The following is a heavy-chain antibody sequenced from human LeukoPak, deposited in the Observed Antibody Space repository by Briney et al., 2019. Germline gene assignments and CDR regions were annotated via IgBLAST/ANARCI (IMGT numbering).Heavy chain of an antibody. Sequence: SATLSLTCAVYGGSFSGYYWSWIRQPPGKGLEWIGGINHSGSTNYNPSLKSRVTISVVTSKNQFSLKLSSVTAADTAVYYCARLYSYGYGFDYWGQGTLVTGSS. J-gene: IGHJ4*02. CDR3: ARLYSYGYGFDY. CDR1: GGSFSGYY. CDR2: INHSGST. V-gene: IGHV4-34*01. D-gene: IGHD5-18*01.